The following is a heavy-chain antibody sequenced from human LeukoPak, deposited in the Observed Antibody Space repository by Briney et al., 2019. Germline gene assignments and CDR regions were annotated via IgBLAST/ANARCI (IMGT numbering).Heavy chain of an antibody. CDR2: IYPGDSDT. V-gene: IGHV5-51*01. CDR3: AGSGYCSGGSCHFDY. Sequence: GESLKISCKCSGYSFTNYWIGWVRQMPGKGLEWMGIIYPGDSDTRYSPSFQGQVTISADKSISTAYLQWSSLKASDTAMYYCAGSGYCSGGSCHFDYWGQGTLVTVSS. J-gene: IGHJ4*02. D-gene: IGHD2-15*01. CDR1: GYSFTNYW.